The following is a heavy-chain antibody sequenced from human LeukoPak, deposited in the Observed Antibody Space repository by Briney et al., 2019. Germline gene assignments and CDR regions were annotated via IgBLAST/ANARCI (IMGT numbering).Heavy chain of an antibody. J-gene: IGHJ3*02. D-gene: IGHD3-22*01. Sequence: GGSLRLSCAASGFTFSSYWMSWVRQAPGKGLEWVANIKQDGSEKYYVDSVKGRVTISRENGTTSLYLQMNSLRAQDTAVYYCPRDYPTGDYYYDSSGCSAFDIWGQGTMVTVSS. V-gene: IGHV3-7*01. CDR3: PRDYPTGDYYYDSSGCSAFDI. CDR1: GFTFSSYW. CDR2: IKQDGSEK.